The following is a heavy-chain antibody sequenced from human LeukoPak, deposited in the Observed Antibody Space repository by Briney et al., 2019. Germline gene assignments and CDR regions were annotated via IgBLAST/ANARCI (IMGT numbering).Heavy chain of an antibody. CDR3: ARQDVVRGVRPFYWFDP. V-gene: IGHV1-8*02. D-gene: IGHD3-10*01. Sequence: RASVKVSCTASGYTFTSYGIGWVRQAPGQGLEWMGWVSPNSGDTGYAQNFQGRVTMTRNTSISTAYMELSSLTSEDTAVYYCARQDVVRGVRPFYWFDPWGQGTLVTVSS. CDR2: VSPNSGDT. J-gene: IGHJ5*02. CDR1: GYTFTSYG.